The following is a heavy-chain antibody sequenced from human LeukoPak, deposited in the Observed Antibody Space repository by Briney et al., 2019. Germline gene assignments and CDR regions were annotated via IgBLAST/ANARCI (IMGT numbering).Heavy chain of an antibody. CDR3: AREGRIVVGGAPL. V-gene: IGHV3-11*01. J-gene: IGHJ3*01. CDR2: ISGSGSTI. D-gene: IGHD2-15*01. Sequence: GGSLRLSCAASGFIFSDYYMSWIRQAPGKGLEWVSYISGSGSTIYADSAEGRFPISRDNAKNSLYLQMNSLRVEDTAVYYCAREGRIVVGGAPLWGQGTMVTVSS. CDR1: GFIFSDYY.